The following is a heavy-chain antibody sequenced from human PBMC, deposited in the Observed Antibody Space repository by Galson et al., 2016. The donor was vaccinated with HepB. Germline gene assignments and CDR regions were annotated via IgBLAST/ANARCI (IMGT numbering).Heavy chain of an antibody. Sequence: SVKVSCKASGYTFTSYGISWVRQATGQGLEWMGWISTYSGNTNYGKRLQGRVTMTTDTSTSTAYMELSSLRSDDTAVYYCARDADWNLDYWGQGTLVTVSS. CDR1: GYTFTSYG. J-gene: IGHJ4*02. CDR3: ARDADWNLDY. D-gene: IGHD1-1*01. V-gene: IGHV1-18*01. CDR2: ISTYSGNT.